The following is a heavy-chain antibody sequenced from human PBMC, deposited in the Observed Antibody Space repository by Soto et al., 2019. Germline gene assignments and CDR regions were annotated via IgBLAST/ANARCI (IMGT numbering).Heavy chain of an antibody. CDR3: ARDKITGLFDY. Sequence: SETLSLTCAVYGGSFSGYYWTWIRQPPGTGLEWIGEINHSGSTNYNPSLKSRVTISVDTSKNQFSLKLTYVTAADTAVYYCARDKITGLFDYWGQGTLVTVTS. CDR2: INHSGST. V-gene: IGHV4-34*01. J-gene: IGHJ4*02. D-gene: IGHD2-8*02. CDR1: GGSFSGYY.